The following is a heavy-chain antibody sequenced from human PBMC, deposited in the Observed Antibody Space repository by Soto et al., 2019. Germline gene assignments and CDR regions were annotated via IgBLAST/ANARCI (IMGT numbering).Heavy chain of an antibody. CDR3: ARDPANLALAVAYFDS. D-gene: IGHD2-15*01. V-gene: IGHV4-38-2*02. CDR1: GSSITNSFY. J-gene: IGHJ4*02. Sequence: SETLSLTCRVSGSSITNSFYWGWIRQSPEKGLEWIGSISHTGRTSYNPSLKSRVSISVDTSKNQFSLTLTSVTAADTAVYYCARDPANLALAVAYFDSWGQGTLVTVSS. CDR2: ISHTGRT.